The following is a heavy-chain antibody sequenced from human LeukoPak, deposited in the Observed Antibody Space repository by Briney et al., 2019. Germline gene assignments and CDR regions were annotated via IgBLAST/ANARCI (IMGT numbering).Heavy chain of an antibody. CDR1: GVTFSSFA. CDR3: AAQPCSVGRCYLDY. Sequence: GRSLRLSCAASGVTFSSFAMHWVRQAPGKGLEWVAVISYHGSDKYYADSVKGRFTISRDNSKNTLYLQMNSLGAGDTAVYYCAAQPCSVGRCYLDYWGQGTLVTVSS. J-gene: IGHJ4*02. D-gene: IGHD2-15*01. V-gene: IGHV3-30*04. CDR2: ISYHGSDK.